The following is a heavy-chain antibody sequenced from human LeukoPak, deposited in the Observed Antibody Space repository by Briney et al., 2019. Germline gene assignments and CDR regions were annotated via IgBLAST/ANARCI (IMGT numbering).Heavy chain of an antibody. J-gene: IGHJ4*02. Sequence: GGSLRLSCAASGFTFSDYWMTWVRQAPGKGLEWVAKIKQDGSDKYYVDSVKGRFTISRDNSKNTLYLQMNSLRAEDTAVFYCAKLTAVAGDLDYWGQGALVTVSS. D-gene: IGHD6-19*01. CDR2: IKQDGSDK. V-gene: IGHV3-7*03. CDR1: GFTFSDYW. CDR3: AKLTAVAGDLDY.